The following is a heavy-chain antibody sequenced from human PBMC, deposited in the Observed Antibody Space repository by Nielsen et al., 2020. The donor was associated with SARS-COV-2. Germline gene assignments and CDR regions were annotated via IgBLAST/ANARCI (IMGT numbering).Heavy chain of an antibody. CDR1: GYRFTAYS. V-gene: IGHV1-2*06. CDR2: IDPHSGGT. Sequence: SVKVSCKASGYRFTAYSMHWVRQAPGQGPEWMGRIDPHSGGTTYAQKFQGRVTMTTDTSATTAYMEVRYLKSEDTAVFYCARGGVNGWWDYWGQGTLVTVSS. J-gene: IGHJ4*02. CDR3: ARGGVNGWWDY. D-gene: IGHD6-19*01.